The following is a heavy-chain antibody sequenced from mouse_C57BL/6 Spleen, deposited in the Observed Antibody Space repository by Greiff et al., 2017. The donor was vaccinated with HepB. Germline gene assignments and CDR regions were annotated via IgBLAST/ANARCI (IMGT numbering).Heavy chain of an antibody. D-gene: IGHD3-2*02. J-gene: IGHJ3*01. CDR3: TKGQLRLRGAWFAY. CDR1: GFNIKDDY. Sequence: VQLKESGAELVRPGASVKLSCTASGFNIKDDYMHWVKQRPEQGLEWIGWIDPENGDTEYASKFQGKATITADTSSNTAYLQLSILTSEDTAVYYCTKGQLRLRGAWFAYWGQGTLVTVSA. V-gene: IGHV14-4*01. CDR2: IDPENGDT.